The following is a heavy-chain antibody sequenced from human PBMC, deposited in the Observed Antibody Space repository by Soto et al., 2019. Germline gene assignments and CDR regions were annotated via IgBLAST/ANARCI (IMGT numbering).Heavy chain of an antibody. CDR3: AREQNYYYHTTGYYMGLFDH. CDR2: IYTGGGT. CDR1: GFSVGSNY. J-gene: IGHJ4*02. V-gene: IGHV3-53*01. D-gene: IGHD3-22*01. Sequence: PGGSLRLSCAASGFSVGSNYMSWVRQAPGKGLEWVSLIYTGGGTFFADSVKGRFTISRDKTKNILYLQMNNLRAEDTAVYYCAREQNYYYHTTGYYMGLFDHWGQGTLVTVSS.